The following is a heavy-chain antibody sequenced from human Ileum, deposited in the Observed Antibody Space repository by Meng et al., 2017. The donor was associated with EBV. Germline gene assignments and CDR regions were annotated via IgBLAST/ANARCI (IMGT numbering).Heavy chain of an antibody. Sequence: LVGSGGGLIQPGGSLGFYWAAFGFSVSRNYMSWVRQTPGKGLEWLSIIYSGGSTYYADSVKGRFTISRDNSKNTLYLQMNNLRVDDTAVYYCARGGWIVPVDWGQGTLVTVSS. V-gene: IGHV3-53*01. CDR3: ARGGWIVPVD. CDR2: IYSGGST. D-gene: IGHD2-2*03. CDR1: GFSVSRNY. J-gene: IGHJ4*02.